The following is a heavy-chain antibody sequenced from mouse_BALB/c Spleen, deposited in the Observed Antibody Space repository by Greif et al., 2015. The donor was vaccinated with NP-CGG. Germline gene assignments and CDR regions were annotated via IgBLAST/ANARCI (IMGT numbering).Heavy chain of an antibody. CDR1: GYTFSSYW. D-gene: IGHD2-2*01. Sequence: QVQLQQSGAELMKPGASVKISCKATGYTFSSYWIEWVKQRPGHGLEWIGEILPGSGSTNYNEKFKGKATFTADTSSNTAYMQLSSLTSEDSAVYYCARSGYGYYFDYWGQGTTLTVSS. CDR2: ILPGSGST. CDR3: ARSGYGYYFDY. V-gene: IGHV1-9*01. J-gene: IGHJ2*01.